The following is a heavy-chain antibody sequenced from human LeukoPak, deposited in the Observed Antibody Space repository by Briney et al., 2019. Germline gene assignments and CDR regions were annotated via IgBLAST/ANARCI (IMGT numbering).Heavy chain of an antibody. Sequence: GGSLRLSCAASGFPFSGSGMHWVRQAPGRGLEWVAIVWYDGSNQYYADSVKGRFTISRDNSKNTVDLQMNSLRVEDTAVYFCAKDKDTPATAQPQRGYFESWGQGTLVTVSS. CDR3: AKDKDTPATAQPQRGYFES. CDR2: VWYDGSNQ. J-gene: IGHJ4*02. CDR1: GFPFSGSG. D-gene: IGHD2-21*02. V-gene: IGHV3-33*06.